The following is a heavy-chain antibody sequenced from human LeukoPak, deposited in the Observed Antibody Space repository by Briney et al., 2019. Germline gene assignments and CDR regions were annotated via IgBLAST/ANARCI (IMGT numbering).Heavy chain of an antibody. Sequence: PSETLSLTCAVSDDSFSSHYWTWIRQPPGKGLEWIGYISYIGTTNYNPSPKSRVTISIDTSKNQFSLKLSSVTAADTVVYYCARDLVTVTKGFDIWGQGTMVSVSS. V-gene: IGHV4-59*11. D-gene: IGHD4-17*01. CDR3: ARDLVTVTKGFDI. J-gene: IGHJ3*02. CDR2: ISYIGTT. CDR1: DDSFSSHY.